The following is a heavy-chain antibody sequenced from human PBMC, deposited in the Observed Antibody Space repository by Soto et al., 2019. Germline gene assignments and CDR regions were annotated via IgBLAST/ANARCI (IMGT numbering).Heavy chain of an antibody. V-gene: IGHV5-51*01. D-gene: IGHD6-13*01. CDR2: IYPGDSDT. Sequence: GESLKISCKGSGYSFTSYWIGWVRQMPGKGLEWMGIIYPGDSDTRYSPSFQGQVTISADKSISTAYLQWSSLKASDTAMYYCARSKSSRWPADAFDLWGQGTMVTVSS. CDR1: GYSFTSYW. CDR3: ARSKSSRWPADAFDL. J-gene: IGHJ3*01.